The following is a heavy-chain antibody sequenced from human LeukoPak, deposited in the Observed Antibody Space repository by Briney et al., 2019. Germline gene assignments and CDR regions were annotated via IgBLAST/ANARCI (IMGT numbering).Heavy chain of an antibody. Sequence: PGGSLRLSCTASGFSFSSYSMNWVRQAPGKGLGWVSYISSSSNTIYYADSVKGRFTISRDNAKNSLYLQMNSLRAEDTAVYYCARDRAWGNDAFDIWGQGTMVTVSS. V-gene: IGHV3-48*01. CDR3: ARDRAWGNDAFDI. D-gene: IGHD3-16*01. CDR1: GFSFSSYS. J-gene: IGHJ3*02. CDR2: ISSSSNTI.